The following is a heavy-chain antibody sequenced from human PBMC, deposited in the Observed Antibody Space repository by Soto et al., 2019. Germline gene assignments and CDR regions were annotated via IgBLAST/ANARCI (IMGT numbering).Heavy chain of an antibody. J-gene: IGHJ6*03. Sequence: QVQLVQSGAEVKKPGASVKVSCKASGYTCTSYDINWVRQATGQGLEWMGWMNPNSGNTGYAQKFQGRVAMTRNTSISTAYMELSSLRSEDTAVSYCARGHGSVSYYYMDVWDKGTTVTISS. CDR3: ARGHGSVSYYYMDV. V-gene: IGHV1-8*01. D-gene: IGHD3-10*01. CDR1: GYTCTSYD. CDR2: MNPNSGNT.